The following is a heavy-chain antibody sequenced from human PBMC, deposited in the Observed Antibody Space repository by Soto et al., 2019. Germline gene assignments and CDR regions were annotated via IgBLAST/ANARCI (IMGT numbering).Heavy chain of an antibody. CDR3: ARSYGSGSYSFDY. D-gene: IGHD3-10*01. J-gene: IGHJ4*02. CDR1: GGSISSGGYY. CDR2: IYYSGST. Sequence: SETLSLTCTVSGGSISSGGYYWSWIRQHPGKGLEWIGYIYYSGSTYYNPSLKSRVTISVDTSKNQFSLKLSSVTAADTAVYYCARSYGSGSYSFDYWGQGTLVTVSS. V-gene: IGHV4-31*03.